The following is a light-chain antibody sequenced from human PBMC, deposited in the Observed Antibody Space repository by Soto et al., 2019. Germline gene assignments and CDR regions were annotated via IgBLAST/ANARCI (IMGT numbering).Light chain of an antibody. CDR1: QSISNH. CDR3: QQNYSPPPIT. Sequence: DIQMTQSPSSLSASVEDRVIITCRASQSISNHLNWYQQKPGKAPKLLIFAASSLQSGVPSRFSGSGSGTEFTLTISSLQPEDFATYYCQQNYSPPPITFGQGTRLEIK. J-gene: IGKJ5*01. CDR2: AAS. V-gene: IGKV1-39*01.